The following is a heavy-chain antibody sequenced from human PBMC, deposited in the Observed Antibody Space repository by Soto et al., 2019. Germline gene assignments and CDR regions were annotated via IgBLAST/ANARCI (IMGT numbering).Heavy chain of an antibody. V-gene: IGHV4-34*01. Sequence: HVQLQQWGAGLLKPSETLSLTCAVYGGSFSGYYWSWIRQPPGKGLEWIGEINHSGSTNYNPSLKSRVTISVDTSKNQFSLKLSSVTAADTAVYYCARGATGYCSSTSCPRMYYYYYCMDVWGQGTTVTVSS. CDR1: GGSFSGYY. D-gene: IGHD2-2*01. CDR2: INHSGST. J-gene: IGHJ6*02. CDR3: ARGATGYCSSTSCPRMYYYYYCMDV.